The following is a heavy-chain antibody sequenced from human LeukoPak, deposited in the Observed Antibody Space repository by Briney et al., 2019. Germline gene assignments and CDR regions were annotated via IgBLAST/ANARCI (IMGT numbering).Heavy chain of an antibody. Sequence: PSETLSLTCTVSGGSISSYYWSWIRQPAGKGLEWIGRIYTSGSTNYNPSLKSRVTMSVDTSRNQFSLKLSSVTAADTAVYYCARPGPTGDVRSYMDVWGKGTTVTVSS. V-gene: IGHV4-4*07. J-gene: IGHJ6*03. CDR2: IYTSGST. D-gene: IGHD7-27*01. CDR1: GGSISSYY. CDR3: ARPGPTGDVRSYMDV.